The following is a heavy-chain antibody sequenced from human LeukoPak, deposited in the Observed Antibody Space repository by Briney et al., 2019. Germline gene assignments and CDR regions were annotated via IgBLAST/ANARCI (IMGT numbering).Heavy chain of an antibody. D-gene: IGHD6-13*01. CDR2: FSGTVGST. CDR3: AKGKNAYGSSSNDY. V-gene: IGHV3-23*01. J-gene: IGHJ4*01. CDR1: GFTFSSYA. Sequence: GGSLSLSCAASGFTFSSYAMSWVRQAPGKGLEWVSSFSGTVGSTYYADSVKGRFTISRDSYKNTLYLQMNSLRAEDTAVYYCAKGKNAYGSSSNDYWGHGSLVTVSS.